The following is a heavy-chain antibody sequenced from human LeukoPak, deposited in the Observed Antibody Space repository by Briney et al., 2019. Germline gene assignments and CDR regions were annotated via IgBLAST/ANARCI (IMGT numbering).Heavy chain of an antibody. J-gene: IGHJ4*02. CDR1: GYTFTSYG. CDR3: ARDGEIDYYGSGSYSGY. CDR2: ISAYNGNT. D-gene: IGHD3-10*01. V-gene: IGHV1-18*01. Sequence: ASVKVSCKASGYTFTSYGISWVRQAPGQGLEWMGWISAYNGNTNYAQKLQGRVTMTTDTSTSTAYMELRSLRSDDTAVYYCARDGEIDYYGSGSYSGYWGQGTLVTVSS.